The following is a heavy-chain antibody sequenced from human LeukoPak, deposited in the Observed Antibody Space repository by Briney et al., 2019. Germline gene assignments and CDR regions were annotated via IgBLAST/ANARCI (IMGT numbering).Heavy chain of an antibody. CDR1: GFTLSSFD. Sequence: PGGSPRLSCTASGFTLSSFDMNWVRQAPGKGLEWVSFISSTGDTTHYAESVKGRFTISRDNAKTTVYLQMNSLRLDHTGRYHCARVGARSGEPIGLDSWGPGTLVAVSS. J-gene: IGHJ4*02. D-gene: IGHD2-21*01. CDR2: ISSTGDTT. CDR3: ARVGARSGEPIGLDS. V-gene: IGHV3-48*03.